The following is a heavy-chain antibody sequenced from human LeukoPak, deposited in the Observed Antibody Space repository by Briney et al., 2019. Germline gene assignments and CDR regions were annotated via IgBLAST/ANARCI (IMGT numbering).Heavy chain of an antibody. CDR1: GFTFISYA. D-gene: IGHD3-3*01. CDR2: MSCSGGST. V-gene: IGHV3-23*01. Sequence: GGSLRLSCAASGFTFISYAMSWVRQAPGKGLEWVSAMSCSGGSTYYTEYVKGRFTISRDNYKNTLYLQMNSLGAEDTAVYYCAKDPYLEWLLPPTYYYGMDVWGQGTTVTVSS. J-gene: IGHJ6*02. CDR3: AKDPYLEWLLPPTYYYGMDV.